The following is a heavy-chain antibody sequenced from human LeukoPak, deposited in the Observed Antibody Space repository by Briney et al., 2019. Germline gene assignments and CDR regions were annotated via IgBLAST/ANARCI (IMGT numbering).Heavy chain of an antibody. CDR3: ARDPAVAGPFGY. CDR1: GFTFSSYG. J-gene: IGHJ4*02. D-gene: IGHD6-19*01. Sequence: TGGSLRLSCAASGFTFSSYGMHWVRQAPGKGLEWVAVIWYDGSNKYYADSVKGRFTISRDNSKNTLYLQMNSLRAEDTAVYYCARDPAVAGPFGYWGQGTLVTVSS. V-gene: IGHV3-33*08. CDR2: IWYDGSNK.